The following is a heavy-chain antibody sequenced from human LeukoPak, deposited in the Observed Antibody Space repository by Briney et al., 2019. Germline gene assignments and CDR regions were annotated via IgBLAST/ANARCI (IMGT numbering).Heavy chain of an antibody. D-gene: IGHD2-21*01. Sequence: SEPLSLTCTVAGGSISGHYWSWIRQPAGKGLEWIGRMYSSGSTNYNPSLKSRVIMSVDTSKNQFSLKLRSVTAADTAVYYCAREGGRVKAIGTFDIWGQGTMVTVSS. CDR2: MYSSGST. V-gene: IGHV4-4*07. CDR3: AREGGRVKAIGTFDI. CDR1: GGSISGHY. J-gene: IGHJ3*02.